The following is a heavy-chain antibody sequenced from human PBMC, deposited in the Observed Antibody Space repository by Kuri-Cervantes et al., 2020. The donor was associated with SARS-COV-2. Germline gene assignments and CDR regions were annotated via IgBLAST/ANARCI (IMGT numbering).Heavy chain of an antibody. CDR2: IIPIFGTA. Sequence: SVKVSCKASGYTFTSYAISWVRQAPGQGLEWMGGIIPIFGTANYAQKFQGRVTITADESTSTAYMELSSLRSEDTAVYYCAREGIAAAGATHMDVWGKGTTVTVSS. D-gene: IGHD6-13*01. V-gene: IGHV1-69*13. CDR1: GYTFTSYA. CDR3: AREGIAAAGATHMDV. J-gene: IGHJ6*03.